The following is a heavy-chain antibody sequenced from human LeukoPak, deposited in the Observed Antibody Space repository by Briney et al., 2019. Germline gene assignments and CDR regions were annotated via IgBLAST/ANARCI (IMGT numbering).Heavy chain of an antibody. CDR3: ARDRIGTTCYDY. CDR2: IYYSGST. D-gene: IGHD2-2*01. V-gene: IGHV4-59*01. CDR1: GYSISSGYY. Sequence: SETLSLTCTVSGYSISSGYYWGWIRQPPGKGLEWIGYIYYSGSTNYNPSLQSRVTISVDTSKNQFSLKLSSVTAADTAVYYCARDRIGTTCYDYWGQGTLVTVSS. J-gene: IGHJ4*02.